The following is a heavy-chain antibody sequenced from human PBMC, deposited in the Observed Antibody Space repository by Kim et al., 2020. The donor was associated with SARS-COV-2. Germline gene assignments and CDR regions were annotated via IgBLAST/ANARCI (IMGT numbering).Heavy chain of an antibody. CDR3: ARAAPSSLRFLEWFDYYYYGXXV. D-gene: IGHD3-3*01. CDR1: GFTFSSYD. V-gene: IGHV3-13*04. Sequence: GGSLRLSCAASGFTFSSYDMHWVRQATGKGLEWVSAIGTAGDTYYPGSVKGRFTISRENAKNSLYLQMNSLRAGDTAVYYCARAAPSSLRFLEWFDYYYYGXXVWGQXXXVTVSS. J-gene: IGHJ6*02. CDR2: IGTAGDT.